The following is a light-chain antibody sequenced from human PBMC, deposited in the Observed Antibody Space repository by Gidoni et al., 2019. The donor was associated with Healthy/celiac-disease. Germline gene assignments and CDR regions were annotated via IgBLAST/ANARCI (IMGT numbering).Light chain of an antibody. V-gene: IGKV3-15*01. CDR1: QSVSSN. CDR2: GAS. CDR3: QQYNNWPGT. J-gene: IGKJ1*01. Sequence: EIVMTQSPATLSVSPGERATLSCRASQSVSSNLAGYQQKPGQAPRLLIYGASTRATGIPARFSGSGSGTEFTLTISSLQSEDFAVYYCQQYNNWPGTFXQXTKVEIK.